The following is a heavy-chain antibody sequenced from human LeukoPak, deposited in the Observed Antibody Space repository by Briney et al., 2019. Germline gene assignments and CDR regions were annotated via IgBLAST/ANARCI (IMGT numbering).Heavy chain of an antibody. CDR1: GGSVSSSSHY. CDR3: ARAVGSTTRFYYMDV. D-gene: IGHD1-7*01. J-gene: IGHJ6*03. Sequence: SETLSLTCTVSGGSVSSSSHYWGRIRQPPGKGLEWIGTIHYNGYTYYNPSLKSRLTISVDTSKNQFSLKLSSVTAADTAVYFCARAVGSTTRFYYMDVWGKGTTVTVSS. V-gene: IGHV4-39*01. CDR2: IHYNGYT.